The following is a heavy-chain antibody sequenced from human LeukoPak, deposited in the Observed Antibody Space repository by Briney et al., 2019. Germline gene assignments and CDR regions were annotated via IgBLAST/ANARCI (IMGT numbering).Heavy chain of an antibody. J-gene: IGHJ4*02. Sequence: ASVKVSCKASGYTFTSYAMHWVRQAPGQRLEWMGWINAGNGNTKYSQKFQGRVTITRDTSASTAYMELSSLRSEDTAVYYCARDNRMVRGVIISPLGDWGQGTLVTVSS. CDR2: INAGNGNT. CDR1: GYTFTSYA. CDR3: ARDNRMVRGVIISPLGD. D-gene: IGHD3-10*01. V-gene: IGHV1-3*01.